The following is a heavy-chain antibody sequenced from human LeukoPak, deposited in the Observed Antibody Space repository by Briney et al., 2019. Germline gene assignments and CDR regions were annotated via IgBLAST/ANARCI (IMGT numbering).Heavy chain of an antibody. CDR1: GFTFSSYG. V-gene: IGHV3-30*03. CDR3: ATLDTAMADAFDI. D-gene: IGHD5-18*01. Sequence: PGRSLRLSYAASGFTFSSYGMHWVRQAPGKGLEWVAVISYDGSNKYYADSVKGRFTISRDNSKNTLYLQMNSLRAEDTAVYYCATLDTAMADAFDIWGQGTMVTVSS. CDR2: ISYDGSNK. J-gene: IGHJ3*02.